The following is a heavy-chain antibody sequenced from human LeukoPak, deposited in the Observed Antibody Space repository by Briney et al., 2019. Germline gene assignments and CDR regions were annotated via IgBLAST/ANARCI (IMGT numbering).Heavy chain of an antibody. D-gene: IGHD6-25*01. V-gene: IGHV1-8*01. Sequence: RASVKVSCKASGNTFHSYDINWVRKATGQGLEWVGWMNPNSGNTDYAQKFQGRLTLTSDTSRGTAYLELSSLRSEDTAVYYCSSGHASGDWGQGTPDTVSS. CDR3: SSGHASGD. CDR1: GNTFHSYD. CDR2: MNPNSGNT. J-gene: IGHJ4*02.